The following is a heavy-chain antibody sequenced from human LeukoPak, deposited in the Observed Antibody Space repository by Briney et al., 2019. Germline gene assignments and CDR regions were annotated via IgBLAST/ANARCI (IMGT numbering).Heavy chain of an antibody. CDR2: INHSGST. D-gene: IGHD3-22*01. CDR1: GGSFSGYY. V-gene: IGHV4-34*01. Sequence: PSETLSLTCAVYGGSFSGYYWSWIRQPPGKGLEWIGEINHSGSTNYNPSLKSRVTISVDTSKNQFSLKLSSVTAADTAVYYCARVVVFTMTALDAFDIWGQGTMVTVSS. J-gene: IGHJ3*02. CDR3: ARVVVFTMTALDAFDI.